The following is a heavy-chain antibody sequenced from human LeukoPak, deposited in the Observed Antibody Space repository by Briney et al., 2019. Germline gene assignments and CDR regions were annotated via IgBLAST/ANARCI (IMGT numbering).Heavy chain of an antibody. CDR2: IYYSGST. CDR3: ARLRVAAAGTPFYYYYGMDV. Sequence: SETLSLTCTVSGGSISNHYWSWIRQPPGKGLEWIGYIYYSGSTNYNPSLKSRVTISVDTSKNQFSLKLNSVTAADTAVYYCARLRVAAAGTPFYYYYGMDVWGQGTTVTVSS. CDR1: GGSISNHY. D-gene: IGHD6-13*01. V-gene: IGHV4-59*11. J-gene: IGHJ6*02.